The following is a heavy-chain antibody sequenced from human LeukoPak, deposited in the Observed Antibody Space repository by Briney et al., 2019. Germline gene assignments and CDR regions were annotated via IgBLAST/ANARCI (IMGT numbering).Heavy chain of an antibody. J-gene: IGHJ4*02. V-gene: IGHV3-30*18. D-gene: IGHD5-24*01. CDR1: GFTFSSYS. CDR3: AKQMAVDYFDY. Sequence: GGSLRLSCAASGFTFSSYSMNWVRQAPGKGLEWVAVISYDGKNEYYTDFVKGRFTISRDNAKNTLYLQMNSLRAEDTAVYYCAKQMAVDYFDYWGQGTLVTVSS. CDR2: ISYDGKNE.